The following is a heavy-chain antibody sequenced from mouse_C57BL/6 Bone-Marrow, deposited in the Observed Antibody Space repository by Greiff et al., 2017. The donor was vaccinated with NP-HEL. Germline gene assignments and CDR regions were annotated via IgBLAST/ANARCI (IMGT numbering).Heavy chain of an antibody. D-gene: IGHD4-1*01. CDR3: AREGYWDSWCAY. CDR1: GYSITSGYY. CDR2: ISYDGSN. Sequence: VQLKESGPGLVKPSQSLSLTCSVTGYSITSGYYWNWIRQFPGNKLEWMGYISYDGSNNYNPSLKNRITITRDTAKNQFFLKLNSVTTEDTATYYCAREGYWDSWCAYWGQGTLVTVSA. V-gene: IGHV3-6*01. J-gene: IGHJ3*01.